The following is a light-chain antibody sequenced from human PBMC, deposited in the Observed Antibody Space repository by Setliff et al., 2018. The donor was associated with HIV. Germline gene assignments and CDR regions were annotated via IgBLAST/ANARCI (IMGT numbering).Light chain of an antibody. Sequence: QPALTQPASVSGSPGQAITISCTGNNSDIGTYDLVSWYQQHPGRVPKLTIFEVKRRPSGVSNRFSGSKSGNTASLTISGLQAEDEATYFCSSYTGSDTFDVFGTGTKVTVL. CDR1: NSDIGTYDL. J-gene: IGLJ1*01. CDR2: EVK. CDR3: SSYTGSDTFDV. V-gene: IGLV2-23*02.